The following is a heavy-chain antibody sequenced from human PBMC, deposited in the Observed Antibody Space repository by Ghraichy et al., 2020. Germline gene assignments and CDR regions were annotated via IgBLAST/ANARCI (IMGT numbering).Heavy chain of an antibody. V-gene: IGHV3-66*01. CDR1: GFTVIKNY. CDR3: ATRIAAASGFDI. D-gene: IGHD6-25*01. CDR2: IYAGGTT. Sequence: GGSLRLSCAASGFTVIKNYIIWVRQAPGKGLEWVSLIYAGGTTDYRPSVKGRFTISRDNSKNTLDLQMNSLRAEDTAVYFCATRIAAASGFDIWGLGTMVTVSS. J-gene: IGHJ3*02.